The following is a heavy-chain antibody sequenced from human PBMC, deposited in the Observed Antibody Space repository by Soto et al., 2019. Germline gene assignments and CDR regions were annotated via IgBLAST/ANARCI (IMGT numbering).Heavy chain of an antibody. Sequence: GGSLRLSCAASGFTFSNAWINWVRQAPGKGLEWVGRIKSKTDGGTTDYAAPVKGRFTISRDDSKNTLYLQMNSLKTEDTAVYYCTTNGIAVADDAFDIWGQGTMVTVSS. D-gene: IGHD6-19*01. J-gene: IGHJ3*02. CDR2: IKSKTDGGTT. CDR3: TTNGIAVADDAFDI. CDR1: GFTFSNAW. V-gene: IGHV3-15*07.